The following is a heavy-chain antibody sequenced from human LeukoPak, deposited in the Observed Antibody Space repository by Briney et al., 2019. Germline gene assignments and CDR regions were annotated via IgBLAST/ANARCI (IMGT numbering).Heavy chain of an antibody. CDR3: ARAQRGGTFKAHGYFDL. V-gene: IGHV1-18*01. CDR2: ISAYNGNT. J-gene: IGHJ2*01. CDR1: GYTFTSYG. D-gene: IGHD3-10*01. Sequence: ASVKVSCKASGYTFTSYGISWVRQAPGQGLEWMGWISAYNGNTNYAQKLQGRVTMTTDTSTSTAYMELRSLRSDDTAVYYCARAQRGGTFKAHGYFDLWGRGTLVTVSS.